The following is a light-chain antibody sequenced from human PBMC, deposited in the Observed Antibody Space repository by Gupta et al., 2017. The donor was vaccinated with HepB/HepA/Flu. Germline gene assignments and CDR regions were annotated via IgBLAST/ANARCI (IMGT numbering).Light chain of an antibody. CDR2: DAS. CDR3: QQYDNVGLT. Sequence: DLLLTQSPSSLSASGGDRITITCQTSQNIRNHLSWYHQRPGRAPKLLIFDASDLYTGVPSRFSGSGYGTYFTLTITSLQPEDIGTYYCQQYDNVGLTFGGGTSLEIK. V-gene: IGKV1-33*01. J-gene: IGKJ4*01. CDR1: QNIRNH.